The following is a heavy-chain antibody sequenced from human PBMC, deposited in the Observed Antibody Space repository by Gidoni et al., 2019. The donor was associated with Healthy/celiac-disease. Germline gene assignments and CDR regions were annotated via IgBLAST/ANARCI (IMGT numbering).Heavy chain of an antibody. V-gene: IGHV1-18*04. Sequence: QVQLVQSGAEVKKPGVSVKVSCKASGYTFTSYGISWVRQAPGQGLEWMGWISAYNGNTNYAQKLQGRVTMTTDTSTSTAYMELRSLRSDDTAVYYCARWTVTTIPSYYYYYYMDVWGKGTTVTVSS. J-gene: IGHJ6*03. CDR3: ARWTVTTIPSYYYYYYMDV. D-gene: IGHD4-17*01. CDR2: ISAYNGNT. CDR1: GYTFTSYG.